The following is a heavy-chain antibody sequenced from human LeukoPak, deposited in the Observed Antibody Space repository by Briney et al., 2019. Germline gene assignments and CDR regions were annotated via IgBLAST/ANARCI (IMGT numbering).Heavy chain of an antibody. CDR2: INTNTGNP. V-gene: IGHV7-4-1*02. CDR3: ARKDTYYYDSSGRFDP. Sequence: ASVKVSCKASGYTFTTYAMNWVRQAPGQGLEWMGWINTNTGNPTYAQGFTGRFVFSLDTPVSTAYLQISSLKAEDTAVYYCARKDTYYYDSSGRFDPWGQGTLVTVSS. CDR1: GYTFTTYA. D-gene: IGHD3-22*01. J-gene: IGHJ5*02.